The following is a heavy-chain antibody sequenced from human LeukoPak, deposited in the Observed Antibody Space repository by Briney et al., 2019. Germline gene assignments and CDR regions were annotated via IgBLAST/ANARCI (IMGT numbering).Heavy chain of an antibody. V-gene: IGHV4-38-2*02. Sequence: SETLSLTCTVSGYSISSGYYWGWIRQPPGKGLEWIGSIYHSGSTYYNPSLKSRVTISVDTSKNQFSLKLSSVTAADTAVYYCARDHGPGYSSSFDYWGQGTLVTVSS. CDR3: ARDHGPGYSSSFDY. CDR1: GYSISSGYY. J-gene: IGHJ4*02. D-gene: IGHD6-13*01. CDR2: IYHSGST.